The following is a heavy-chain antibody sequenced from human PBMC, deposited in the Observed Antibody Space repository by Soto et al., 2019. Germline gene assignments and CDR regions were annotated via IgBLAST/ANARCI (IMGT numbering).Heavy chain of an antibody. Sequence: GGSLRLSCAASGFTFDGYAMSWVRQAPGKGLQWVSTIGGSGDGTYYADSVKGRFTISRDNSKNTLYLQMNSLRAEDTAVYYCATPHYDFWSGYYTDYYYYGMDVWGQGTTVTVSS. V-gene: IGHV3-23*01. CDR1: GFTFDGYA. J-gene: IGHJ6*02. CDR3: ATPHYDFWSGYYTDYYYYGMDV. CDR2: IGGSGDGT. D-gene: IGHD3-3*01.